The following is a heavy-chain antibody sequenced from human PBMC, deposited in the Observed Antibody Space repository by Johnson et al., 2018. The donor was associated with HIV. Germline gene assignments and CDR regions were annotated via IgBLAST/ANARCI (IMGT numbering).Heavy chain of an antibody. D-gene: IGHD3-9*01. CDR3: ARGYILTGYSGVFDM. CDR2: IYRGGGP. J-gene: IGHJ3*02. V-gene: IGHV3-66*01. Sequence: VQPVASGGGLVQPGGSLRLSCAASGFTVRRHYISWVRQAQGKGLEWVSVIYRGGGPHYSDSVMRRFSISRDNSKNTVYLQMNSLRAEDTAVYYCARGYILTGYSGVFDMWGQGTMVTVSS. CDR1: GFTVRRHY.